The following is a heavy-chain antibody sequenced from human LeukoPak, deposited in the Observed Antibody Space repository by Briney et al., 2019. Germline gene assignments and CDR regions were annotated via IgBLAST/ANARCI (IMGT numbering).Heavy chain of an antibody. J-gene: IGHJ6*03. D-gene: IGHD6-6*01. V-gene: IGHV4-34*01. Sequence: SETLSLTCAVYGGSFGGYYWSWIRQPPGKGLEWIGEINHSGSTNYNPSLKSRVTISVDTSKNQFSLKLSSVTAADTAVYYCARNGAARYYYMDVWGKGTTVSAS. CDR2: INHSGST. CDR1: GGSFGGYY. CDR3: ARNGAARYYYMDV.